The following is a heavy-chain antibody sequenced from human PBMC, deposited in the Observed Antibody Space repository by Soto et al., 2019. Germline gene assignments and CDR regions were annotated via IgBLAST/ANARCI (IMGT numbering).Heavy chain of an antibody. CDR1: GYTFTSCG. CDR3: ARDLWGLELLSWFDP. V-gene: IGHV1-18*01. D-gene: IGHD1-7*01. CDR2: ISAYNGNT. Sequence: ASVKVSCKASGYTFTSCGISWVRQAPGQGLEWMGWISAYNGNTNYAQKLQGRVTMTTDTSTSTAYMELRSLRSDDTAVYYCARDLWGLELLSWFDPWGQGTLVT. J-gene: IGHJ5*02.